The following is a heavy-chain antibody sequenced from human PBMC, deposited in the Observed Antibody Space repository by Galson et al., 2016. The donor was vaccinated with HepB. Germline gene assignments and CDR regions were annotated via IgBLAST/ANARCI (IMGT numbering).Heavy chain of an antibody. CDR3: ATAKFYYESSGYYGALDY. CDR1: GFTFTGSA. V-gene: IGHV1-58*01. Sequence: SVKVSCKASGFTFTGSALHWVRQARGERPEWIGWIVLGSGVTNYAQKFQGRVTTSRDMSTSIAYLELSSLRSEDTAVYYCATAKFYYESSGYYGALDYWGQGTLVCVSS. J-gene: IGHJ4*02. CDR2: IVLGSGVT. D-gene: IGHD3-22*01.